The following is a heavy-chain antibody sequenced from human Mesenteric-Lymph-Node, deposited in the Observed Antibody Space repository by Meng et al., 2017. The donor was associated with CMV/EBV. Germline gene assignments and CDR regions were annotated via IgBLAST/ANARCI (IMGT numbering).Heavy chain of an antibody. V-gene: IGHV3-53*05. CDR1: GFTVSSNY. D-gene: IGHD2-15*01. CDR2: TYSGGST. Sequence: GESLKISCAASGFTVSSNYITWVRQAPGKGLEWVSVTYSGGSTYYTDSVKGRFTISRDNSKNTLYLQMNSLRAEDTAVYYCAKDSRLFYFDYWGQGTLVTVSS. J-gene: IGHJ4*02. CDR3: AKDSRLFYFDY.